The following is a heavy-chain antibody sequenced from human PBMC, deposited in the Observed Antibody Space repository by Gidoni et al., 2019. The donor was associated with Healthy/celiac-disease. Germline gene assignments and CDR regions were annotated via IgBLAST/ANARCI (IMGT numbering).Heavy chain of an antibody. CDR2: IIPILGIA. J-gene: IGHJ4*02. Sequence: QVQLVQSGAEVKKPGSSVKVSCKASGGTFSSYAISWVRQAPGQGLEWMGRIIPILGIANYAQKFQGRVTITADKSTSTAYMELSSLRSEDTAVYYCTRGGIAAAGTGNLVDYWGQGTLVTVSS. V-gene: IGHV1-69*04. D-gene: IGHD6-13*01. CDR3: TRGGIAAAGTGNLVDY. CDR1: GGTFSSYA.